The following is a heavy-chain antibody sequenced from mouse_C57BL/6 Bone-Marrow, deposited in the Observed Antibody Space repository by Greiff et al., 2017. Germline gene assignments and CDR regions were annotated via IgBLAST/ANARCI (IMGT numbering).Heavy chain of an antibody. J-gene: IGHJ2*01. V-gene: IGHV14-4*01. D-gene: IGHD1-1*01. CDR2: IDPENGDT. CDR3: TPLYYYGSSYDF. CDR1: GFNIKDDY. Sequence: EVQLQQSGAELVRPGASVKLSCTASGFNIKDDYMHWVKQRPEQGLEWIGWIDPENGDTEYASKFQGKATITADTSSNTAYLQLSSLTSEDTAVYYWTPLYYYGSSYDFWGQGTTLTVSS.